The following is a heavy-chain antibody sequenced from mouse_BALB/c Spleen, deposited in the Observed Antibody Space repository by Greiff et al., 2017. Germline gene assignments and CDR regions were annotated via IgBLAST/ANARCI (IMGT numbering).Heavy chain of an antibody. CDR2: ISSGGSYT. V-gene: IGHV5-6*02. CDR1: GFTFSSYG. J-gene: IGHJ2*01. D-gene: IGHD1-1*02. Sequence: EVKLVESGGDLVKPGGSLKLSCAASGFTFSSYGMSWVRQTPDKRLEWVATISSGGSYTYYPDSVKGRFTISRDNAKNTLYLQMSSLKSEDTAMYYCARQGVGGMYYFDYWGQGTTLTVSS. CDR3: ARQGVGGMYYFDY.